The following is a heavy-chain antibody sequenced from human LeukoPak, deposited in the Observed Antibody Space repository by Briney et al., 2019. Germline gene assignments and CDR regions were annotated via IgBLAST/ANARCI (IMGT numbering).Heavy chain of an antibody. D-gene: IGHD6-13*01. J-gene: IGHJ4*02. CDR1: GFTFRNYG. CDR2: IWFDGSNR. V-gene: IGHV3-30*19. CDR3: ARIGYSISWSGDY. Sequence: GGSLRLSCEASGFTFRNYGMHWVRQAPGKGLDWVGVIWFDGSNRYYADSVKGRLSISRDNSKNTLYLQMNSLRAEDTAVYYCARIGYSISWSGDYWGQGSLVTVSS.